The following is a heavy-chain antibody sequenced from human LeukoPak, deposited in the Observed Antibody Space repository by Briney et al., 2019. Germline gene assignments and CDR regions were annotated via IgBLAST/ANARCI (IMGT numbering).Heavy chain of an antibody. CDR1: GGTFSSYA. CDR2: IIPILGTA. J-gene: IGHJ4*02. V-gene: IGHV1-69*11. Sequence: SVKVSCKASGGTFSSYAISWVRQAPGQGLEWMGRIIPILGTANYAQKFQGRVTITTDESTSTAYMELSSLRSEDTAVYYCARESPPPMTTVTNYFDYWGQETLVTVSS. CDR3: ARESPPPMTTVTNYFDY. D-gene: IGHD4-17*01.